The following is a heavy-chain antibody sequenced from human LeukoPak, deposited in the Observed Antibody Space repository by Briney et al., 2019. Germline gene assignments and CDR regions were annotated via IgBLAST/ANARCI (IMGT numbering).Heavy chain of an antibody. V-gene: IGHV3-48*03. CDR3: ARDRWGYFDY. CDR1: GFTFSSYE. Sequence: GGTLRLSCAASGFTFSSYEMNWVRQAPGKGLEWVSYISSSGSTIYYADSVKGRFTISRDNAKNSLYLQMNSLRAEDTAVYYCARDRWGYFDYWGQGTLVTVSS. CDR2: ISSSGSTI. D-gene: IGHD3-16*01. J-gene: IGHJ4*02.